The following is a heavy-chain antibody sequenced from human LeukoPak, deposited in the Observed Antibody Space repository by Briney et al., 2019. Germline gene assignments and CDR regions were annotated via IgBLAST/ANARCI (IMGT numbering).Heavy chain of an antibody. V-gene: IGHV1-18*01. J-gene: IGHJ4*02. CDR2: ISAYNGNT. CDR3: ARDYYESSGCYRGGDYCDY. D-gene: IGHD3-22*01. CDR1: GYTFTSYG. Sequence: SVTVSYTASGYTFTSYGISWVRQAPGQGLEWMGWISAYNGNTNYAQTLQGKVPITTDTSTSTADMELRSLRSDDTAVYYCARDYYESSGCYRGGDYCDYWGQGTLVTVSS.